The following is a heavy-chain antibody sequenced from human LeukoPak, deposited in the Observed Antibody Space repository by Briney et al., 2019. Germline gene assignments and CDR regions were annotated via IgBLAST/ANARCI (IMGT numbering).Heavy chain of an antibody. J-gene: IGHJ4*02. CDR1: GFTSSSYS. D-gene: IGHD2-21*01. Sequence: SGGSLRLTCAASGFTSSSYSMNWVRQAPGKGLEWVSYISSSGSTMYYADSVKGRFTISRDNAKNSLYLQMTSLRAEDAAVYYCARAPNQGDVDYWGQGTLVTVSS. CDR2: ISSSGSTM. V-gene: IGHV3-48*04. CDR3: ARAPNQGDVDY.